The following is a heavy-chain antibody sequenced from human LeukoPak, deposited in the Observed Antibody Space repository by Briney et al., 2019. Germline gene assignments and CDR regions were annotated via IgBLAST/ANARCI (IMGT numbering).Heavy chain of an antibody. CDR2: INPNSGGT. CDR1: GYTFTGYY. V-gene: IGHV1-2*02. CDR3: ARGGSGWYSGYYYYYMDV. D-gene: IGHD6-19*01. Sequence: ASVKVSCKASGYTFTGYYMHWVRQAPGQGLEWMGWINPNSGGTNYVQKFQGRVTMTRDTSISTAYMELSRLRSDDTAVYYCARGGSGWYSGYYYYYMDVWGKGTTVTISS. J-gene: IGHJ6*03.